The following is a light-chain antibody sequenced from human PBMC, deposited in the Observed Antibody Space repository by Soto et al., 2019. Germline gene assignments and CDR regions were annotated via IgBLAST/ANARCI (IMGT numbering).Light chain of an antibody. CDR2: AAS. J-gene: IGKJ5*01. Sequence: IHLTQSPSSLSASVGDRVTITCRASQATNSFLAWYQQKPGKAPKLLIYAASTLQRGVPSRFSGSASGTDFTLTISSLQPEDFATYYCQLGAFGQGTRLEIK. V-gene: IGKV1-9*01. CDR3: QLGA. CDR1: QATNSF.